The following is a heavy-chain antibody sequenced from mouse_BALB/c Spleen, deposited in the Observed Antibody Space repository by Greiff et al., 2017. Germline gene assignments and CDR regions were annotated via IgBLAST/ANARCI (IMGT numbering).Heavy chain of an antibody. Sequence: DVKLQESGPGLVKPSQSLSLTCTVTGYSITSDYAWNWIRQFPGNKLEWMGYISYSGSTSYNPSLKSRISITRDTSKNQFFLQLNSVTTEDTATYYCARYGNYQYYYAMDYWGQGTSVTVSS. CDR2: ISYSGST. CDR3: ARYGNYQYYYAMDY. CDR1: GYSITSDYA. J-gene: IGHJ4*01. D-gene: IGHD2-1*01. V-gene: IGHV3-2*02.